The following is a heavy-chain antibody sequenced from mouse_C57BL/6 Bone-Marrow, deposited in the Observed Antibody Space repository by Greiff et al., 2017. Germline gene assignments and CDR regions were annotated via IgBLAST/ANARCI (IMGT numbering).Heavy chain of an antibody. D-gene: IGHD3-2*02. CDR2: IYPGDGDT. CDR1: GYAFSSSW. CDR3: ARWDSSGYYDDMDY. Sequence: VQLQQSGPELVKPGASVKISCKASGYAFSSSWMNWVKQRPGKGLEWIGRIYPGDGDTNYNGKFKGKATLTADKSSSKAYMQLSSLTSEDSAVYFCARWDSSGYYDDMDYWGQGTSVTVSS. V-gene: IGHV1-82*01. J-gene: IGHJ4*01.